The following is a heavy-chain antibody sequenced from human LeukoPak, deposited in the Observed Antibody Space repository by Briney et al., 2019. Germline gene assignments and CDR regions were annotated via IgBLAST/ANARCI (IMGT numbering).Heavy chain of an antibody. Sequence: SETLSLTCTVSGGSISSYYWSWIRQPPGKGLEWIGYIYYSGSTNYNPSLKSRVTISVDTSKNQFSLKLSSVTAADTAVYYCASAKTEKYYYVSSGAYSFDYWGQGTLVTVSS. V-gene: IGHV4-59*01. CDR3: ASAKTEKYYYVSSGAYSFDY. J-gene: IGHJ4*02. D-gene: IGHD3-22*01. CDR2: IYYSGST. CDR1: GGSISSYY.